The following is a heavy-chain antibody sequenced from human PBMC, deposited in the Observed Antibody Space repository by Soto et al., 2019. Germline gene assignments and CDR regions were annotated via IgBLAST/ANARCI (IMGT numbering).Heavy chain of an antibody. CDR1: GLSVSDNY. CDR3: VSRIPSWVFDY. CDR2: MYAGGDT. V-gene: IGHV3-53*01. D-gene: IGHD2-21*01. Sequence: EVQLVESGGALIQPGGSLRLSCGASGLSVSDNYMGWARQAPGRGLEWVSVMYAGGDTHYADSVKGRFTISRDKSEKTLYLQMNSLRDDDTGVYFCVSRIPSWVFDYWGLGTLVTVAS. J-gene: IGHJ4*01.